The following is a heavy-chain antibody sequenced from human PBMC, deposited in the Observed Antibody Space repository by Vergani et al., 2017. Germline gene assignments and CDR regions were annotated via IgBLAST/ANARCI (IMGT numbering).Heavy chain of an antibody. V-gene: IGHV1-24*01. J-gene: IGHJ3*02. CDR2: FDPEDGET. CDR1: GYTLTELS. Sequence: QVQLVQSGAEVKKPGASVKVSCKVSGYTLTELSMHWVRQAPGKGLEWMGGFDPEDGETIYAQKFQGRVTMTEDTSTDTAYMELSSLRSEDTAVYYLATGVVVTAMHKTPDAFEIWGQGLMVTVSS. CDR3: ATGVVVTAMHKTPDAFEI. D-gene: IGHD2-21*02.